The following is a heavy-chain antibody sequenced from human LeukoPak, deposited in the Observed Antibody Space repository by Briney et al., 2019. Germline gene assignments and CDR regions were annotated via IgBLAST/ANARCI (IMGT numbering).Heavy chain of an antibody. V-gene: IGHV3-7*01. CDR3: ARDRGARTHGRWLRYNY. Sequence: PGGSLRLSCAASGFTFSGYWMTWGRQAPGKGLEWVANIKQDGSEKYYVDSVKGRFTISRDNAKNSLYLQMNSLRAEDTAVYYCARDRGARTHGRWLRYNYWGQGTLVTVSS. D-gene: IGHD4-23*01. CDR1: GFTFSGYW. J-gene: IGHJ4*02. CDR2: IKQDGSEK.